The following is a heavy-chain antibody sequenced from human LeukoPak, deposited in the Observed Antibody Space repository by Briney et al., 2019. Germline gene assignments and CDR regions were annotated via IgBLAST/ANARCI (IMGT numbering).Heavy chain of an antibody. D-gene: IGHD6-19*01. V-gene: IGHV1-3*01. Sequence: ASVKVSCKASGGTFSSYAISWVRQAPGQGLEWMGWINAGNGNAKYSQKFQGRVTITRDTSASTAYMELSSLRSDDTAVYYCARDRSSGWYIWGQGTLVTVSS. CDR2: INAGNGNA. J-gene: IGHJ4*02. CDR1: GGTFSSYA. CDR3: ARDRSSGWYI.